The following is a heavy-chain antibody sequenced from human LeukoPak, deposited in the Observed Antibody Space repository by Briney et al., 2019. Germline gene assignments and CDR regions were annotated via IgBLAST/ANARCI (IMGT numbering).Heavy chain of an antibody. CDR2: INHSGST. J-gene: IGHJ3*02. CDR3: ARAYPGYSGYETDAFDI. D-gene: IGHD5-12*01. CDR1: GGSFSGYY. V-gene: IGHV4-34*01. Sequence: SETLSLTYAVYGGSFSGYYWSWIRRPPGKALEWSGEINHSGSTNYNPSLKSRVTISVDTSKNQFSLKLSSVTAADTAVYYCARAYPGYSGYETDAFDIWGQGTMVTVSS.